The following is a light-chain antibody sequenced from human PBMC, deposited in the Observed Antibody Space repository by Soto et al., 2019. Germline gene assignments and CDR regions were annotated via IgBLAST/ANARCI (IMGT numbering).Light chain of an antibody. Sequence: EIVMTQSPATLSVSPGERATLSCRASQSVSSNLAWYQQKPGQAPRLLIYGASTRATGITARFSGSGSGTEFPLTISSLQSEDFEVYYCQQYNTWPLTFGGGTKVEIK. V-gene: IGKV3-15*01. CDR3: QQYNTWPLT. J-gene: IGKJ4*01. CDR2: GAS. CDR1: QSVSSN.